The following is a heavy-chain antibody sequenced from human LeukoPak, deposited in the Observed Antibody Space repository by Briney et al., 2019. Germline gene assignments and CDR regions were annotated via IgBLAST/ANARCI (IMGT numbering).Heavy chain of an antibody. Sequence: VASVKVSCKASGYTFTSYYMHWVRQAPGQGLEWMGIINPSGGSTSYAQKFQGRVTMTRDTSTSTVYMELSSLRSEDTTVYYCARMYRPYYFDYWGQGTLVTVSS. D-gene: IGHD1-26*01. CDR2: INPSGGST. V-gene: IGHV1-46*01. CDR3: ARMYRPYYFDY. J-gene: IGHJ4*02. CDR1: GYTFTSYY.